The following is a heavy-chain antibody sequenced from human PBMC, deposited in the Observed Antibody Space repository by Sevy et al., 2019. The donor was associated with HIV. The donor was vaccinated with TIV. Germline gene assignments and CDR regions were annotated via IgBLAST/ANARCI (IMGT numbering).Heavy chain of an antibody. D-gene: IGHD1-26*01. V-gene: IGHV3-21*06. CDR1: GFTFSSYS. J-gene: IGHJ4*02. CDR2: ISGSSNYI. CDR3: ARGPPDGSYDYFDY. Sequence: GGSLRLSCAASGFTFSSYSMNWVRQAPGKGLEWVSSISGSSNYIYYAESLKGRFIVSRDNAKDTLYLQMNSLRADDTALYYCARGPPDGSYDYFDYWGQGTLVTVSS.